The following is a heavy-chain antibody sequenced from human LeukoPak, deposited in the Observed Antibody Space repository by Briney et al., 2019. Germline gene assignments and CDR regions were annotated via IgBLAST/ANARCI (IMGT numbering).Heavy chain of an antibody. CDR3: ARDRPKYYFDY. CDR1: GFTFSSYE. Sequence: PGGSLRLSCAASGFTFSSYEMNWVRQAPGKGLEWVSYISSSGSTIYYADSVKGRFTISRDNAKNSLYLQMNSLRAEDTAVYYCARDRPKYYFDYWGQGTLVTVSS. V-gene: IGHV3-48*03. J-gene: IGHJ4*02. CDR2: ISSSGSTI.